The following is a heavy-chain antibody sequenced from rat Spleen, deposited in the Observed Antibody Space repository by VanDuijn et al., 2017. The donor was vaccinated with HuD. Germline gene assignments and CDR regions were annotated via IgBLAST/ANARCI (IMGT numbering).Heavy chain of an antibody. J-gene: IGHJ2*01. V-gene: IGHV2-13*01. CDR2: IWAGGGT. Sequence: QVRLKESGPGLVQPSQTLSLTCTVSGFSLTTHHVSWVRQPPGKSLVWMGIIWAGGGTNYNSAVKSRLSISRDTSKSQVFLKMNSLQTEDTATYYCARADRDIYAHFDYWGQGVMVTVSS. D-gene: IGHD2-3*01. CDR1: GFSLTTHH. CDR3: ARADRDIYAHFDY.